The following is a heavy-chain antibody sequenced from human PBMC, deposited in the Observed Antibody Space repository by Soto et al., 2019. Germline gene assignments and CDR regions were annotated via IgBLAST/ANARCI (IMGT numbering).Heavy chain of an antibody. CDR2: ISYDGSNK. CDR3: AKDPGPHIVVVTASPDY. D-gene: IGHD2-21*02. J-gene: IGHJ4*02. CDR1: GFTFSSYG. V-gene: IGHV3-30*18. Sequence: VQLVESGGGVVQPGRSLRLSCAASGFTFSSYGMHWVRQAPGKGLEWVAVISYDGSNKYYADSVKGRFTISRDNSKNTLYLQMNSLRAEDTAVYYCAKDPGPHIVVVTASPDYWGQGTLVTVSS.